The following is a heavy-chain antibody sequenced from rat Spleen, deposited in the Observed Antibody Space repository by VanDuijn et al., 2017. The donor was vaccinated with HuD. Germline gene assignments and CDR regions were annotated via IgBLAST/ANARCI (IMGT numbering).Heavy chain of an antibody. Sequence: EVQLQESGPGLVKPSQSLSLTCSVTFYSITSSYRWSWIRKFPGNKLEWMGYINSAGSTNYNPSLKSRISITRDTSKNQFFLQVNSVTTEDTATYYCARDNNYKAYWGQGVMVTVSS. CDR2: INSAGST. CDR1: FYSITSSYR. J-gene: IGHJ2*01. V-gene: IGHV3-3*01. D-gene: IGHD1-10*01. CDR3: ARDNNYKAY.